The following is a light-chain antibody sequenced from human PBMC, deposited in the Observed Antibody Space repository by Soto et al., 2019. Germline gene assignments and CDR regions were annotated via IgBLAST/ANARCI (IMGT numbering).Light chain of an antibody. CDR1: QSVSSSY. Sequence: EIVLTQSPGTLSLSPGERATLSCRASQSVSSSYLAWYQQKPGQAPRLLIYGASTRATGIPARFSGSGSGTEFTLTISSLQSEDLAVYDCQQYNNWPLTFGGGTKVDIK. CDR3: QQYNNWPLT. V-gene: IGKV3-15*01. CDR2: GAS. J-gene: IGKJ4*01.